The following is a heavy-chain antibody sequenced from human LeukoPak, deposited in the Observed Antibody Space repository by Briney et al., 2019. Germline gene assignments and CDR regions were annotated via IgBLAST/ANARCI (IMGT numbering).Heavy chain of an antibody. D-gene: IGHD3-3*01. V-gene: IGHV4-59*01. J-gene: IGHJ4*02. CDR3: ARGSGYSTLFDY. Sequence: ASETLSLTCTVSGDSISTYYWSWIRQPPGKELEWIGYVYYSGTTYYNPSLKSRVTISVDTSKNQFSLKLDSVTATDTAYYYCARGSGYSTLFDYWGQGTLATVSA. CDR1: GDSISTYY. CDR2: VYYSGTT.